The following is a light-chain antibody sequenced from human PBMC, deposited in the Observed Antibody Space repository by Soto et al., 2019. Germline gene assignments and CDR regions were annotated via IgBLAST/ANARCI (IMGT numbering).Light chain of an antibody. Sequence: DIQMTQSPSTLSASVGDRFTIAFRASQSISSWLAWYQQKPGKAPKLLIYKASSLESGVPSRFSGSGSGTEFTLTINSLQPDDFATYYCQQYNSYSWTFGQGTKVDIK. CDR3: QQYNSYSWT. CDR1: QSISSW. J-gene: IGKJ1*01. V-gene: IGKV1-5*03. CDR2: KAS.